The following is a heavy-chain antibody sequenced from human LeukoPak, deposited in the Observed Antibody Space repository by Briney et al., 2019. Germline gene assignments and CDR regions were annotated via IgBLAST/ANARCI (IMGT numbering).Heavy chain of an antibody. CDR1: GFTFSSYG. J-gene: IGHJ4*02. D-gene: IGHD3-10*01. CDR3: AKGVGGRYYLDY. V-gene: IGHV3-23*01. Sequence: GGTLRLSCAASGFTFSSYGMSWVRQAPGKGLEWVSAISGSGGSTYYADSVKGRFTISRDNSKNTLYLQMNSLRAEDTAVYYCAKGVGGRYYLDYWGQGTLVTVSS. CDR2: ISGSGGST.